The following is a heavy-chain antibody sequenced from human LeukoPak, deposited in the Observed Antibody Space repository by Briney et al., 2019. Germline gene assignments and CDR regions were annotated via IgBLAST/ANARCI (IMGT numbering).Heavy chain of an antibody. CDR3: ARFVSIRGGIHLNYFDS. D-gene: IGHD2-15*01. Sequence: PSETLPLTCAVSGGSIDGRSYNWGWVRQPPGKGLEWIGSIYDSLSAYYNPSLKSRVTISIDMSKKQFSLNLNSATAADSAVYYCARFVSIRGGIHLNYFDSWGQGRLVTVSS. CDR1: GGSIDGRSYN. V-gene: IGHV4-39*01. CDR2: IYDSLSA. J-gene: IGHJ4*02.